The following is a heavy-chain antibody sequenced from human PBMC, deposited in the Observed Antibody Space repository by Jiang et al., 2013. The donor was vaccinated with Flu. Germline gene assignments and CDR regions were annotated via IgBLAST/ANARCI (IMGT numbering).Heavy chain of an antibody. D-gene: IGHD4-11*01. Sequence: GAEVKKPGASARVSCKASGYTFTSYGVHWVRQAPGQKLEWVGWINAANDYKKYSQKFQGRVTLSRDTSATTAYMELSSLRTGDTAVYYCARGLGNYYYGLDLWGQGTTITVSS. CDR3: ARGLGNYYYGLDL. CDR1: GYTFTSYG. CDR2: INAANDYK. V-gene: IGHV1-3*01. J-gene: IGHJ6*02.